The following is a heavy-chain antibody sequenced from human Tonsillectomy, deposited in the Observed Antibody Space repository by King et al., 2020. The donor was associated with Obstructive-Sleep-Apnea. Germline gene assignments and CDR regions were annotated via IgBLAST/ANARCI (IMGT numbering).Heavy chain of an antibody. V-gene: IGHV3-15*01. CDR3: TTAPYIWGTYHDNY. CDR1: GFTFSNAW. D-gene: IGHD3-16*02. Sequence: QLVQSGGGLVEPGGSLPLSCAASGFTFSNAWRSWVRQAPGRGLAWVGRIKSKIDGGKTDYAAPVKGRFTISRDDSKNTLYLQMNSLKSEDTAVYYCTTAPYIWGTYHDNYWGQGTLVTVSS. CDR2: IKSKIDGGKT. J-gene: IGHJ4*02.